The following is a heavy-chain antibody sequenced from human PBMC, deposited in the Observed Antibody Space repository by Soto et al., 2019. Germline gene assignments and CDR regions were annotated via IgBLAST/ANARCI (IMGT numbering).Heavy chain of an antibody. V-gene: IGHV3-15*01. CDR3: TTEGYNWNDGVDY. Sequence: GGSRRLSCAASGFTFSNAWMSWVRQAPGEVREWVGRMKSKTDGRTTDYAAPVKGRSTISRDDSKNTLYLQMNSLKTEDTAVYYCTTEGYNWNDGVDYWGQGTLVTVSS. D-gene: IGHD1-1*01. J-gene: IGHJ4*02. CDR2: MKSKTDGRTT. CDR1: GFTFSNAW.